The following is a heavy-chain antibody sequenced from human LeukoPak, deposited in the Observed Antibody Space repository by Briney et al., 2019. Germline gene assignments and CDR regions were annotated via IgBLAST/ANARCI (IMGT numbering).Heavy chain of an antibody. CDR3: ARDPIGYCSGGSCYSYYYYGMDV. D-gene: IGHD2-15*01. CDR2: INSDGSST. CDR1: GFTFSSYW. Sequence: GGSLRLSCAASGFTFSSYWMHWVRQAPGKGLVWVSRINSDGSSTSYAASVKGRFTISRDNAKNSLYLQMNSLRAEDTAVYYCARDPIGYCSGGSCYSYYYYGMDVWGQGTTVTVSS. J-gene: IGHJ6*02. V-gene: IGHV3-74*01.